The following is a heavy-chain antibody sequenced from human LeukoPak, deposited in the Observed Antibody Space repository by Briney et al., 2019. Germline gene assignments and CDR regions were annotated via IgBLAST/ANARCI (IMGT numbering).Heavy chain of an antibody. V-gene: IGHV3-7*03. D-gene: IGHD3-22*01. CDR3: ARGRYYYDSGGHPTDY. Sequence: GGSLRLSCAASGFTFSSYWMSWDRQAPGKGLEWVANIKQDGSEKYYVDSVKGRFTISRDNAKNSLYLQMNSLRSEDTAVYYCARGRYYYDSGGHPTDYWGQGTLVTVSS. CDR2: IKQDGSEK. CDR1: GFTFSSYW. J-gene: IGHJ4*02.